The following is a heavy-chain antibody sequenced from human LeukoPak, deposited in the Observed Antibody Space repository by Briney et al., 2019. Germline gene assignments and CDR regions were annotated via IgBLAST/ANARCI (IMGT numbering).Heavy chain of an antibody. J-gene: IGHJ4*02. V-gene: IGHV5-10-1*01. CDR1: GYCFTNYW. CDR2: IDPSDSYT. CDR3: ARTPAVTPDY. Sequence: GESLLISSQGSGYCFTNYWISWVRQMPGNGLEWMGRIDPSDSYTNYSPSFQGHVTISADKSISTAYLQWSSLKASDTAMYYCARTPAVTPDYWGQGTLVTVSS. D-gene: IGHD4-11*01.